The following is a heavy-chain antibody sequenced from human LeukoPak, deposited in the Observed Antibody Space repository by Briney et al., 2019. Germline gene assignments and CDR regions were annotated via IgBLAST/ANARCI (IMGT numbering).Heavy chain of an antibody. CDR1: RFIFIKY. CDR2: FSSNSTYI. V-gene: IGHV3-21*01. Sequence: GGSLRLSCAVSRFIFIKYMNCVRQAPGKGLQLVSCFSSNSTYIYYADSVRGRFTISRDNAKNSLFLQMNSLRAEDTAMYYCAIPMIVVDDAFNIWGHGTMVTVSS. CDR3: AIPMIVVDDAFNI. D-gene: IGHD3-22*01. J-gene: IGHJ3*02.